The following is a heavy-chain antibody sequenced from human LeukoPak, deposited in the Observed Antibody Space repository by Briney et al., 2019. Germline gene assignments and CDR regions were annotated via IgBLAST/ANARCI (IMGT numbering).Heavy chain of an antibody. CDR1: GFTFSSYS. Sequence: GGSLRLSRAASGFTFSSYSMNWVRQAPGKGLEWVSYISSTSSTIYYADSVQGRFTISRDNAKNSLYLQMNSLRAEDTAVYYCARDRREGIAVADYFDYWGQGTLVTVSS. CDR3: ARDRREGIAVADYFDY. CDR2: ISSTSSTI. J-gene: IGHJ4*02. D-gene: IGHD6-19*01. V-gene: IGHV3-48*01.